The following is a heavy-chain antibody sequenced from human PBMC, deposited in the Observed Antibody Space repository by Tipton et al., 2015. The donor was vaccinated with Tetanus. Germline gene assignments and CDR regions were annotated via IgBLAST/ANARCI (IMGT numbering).Heavy chain of an antibody. J-gene: IGHJ4*02. CDR2: IYTSGTT. Sequence: TLSLTCTVSGGSMISYYWSWIRQPAGKGLEWIGRIYTSGTTNYNPSLKSRVTMSLDTSKNQFSLKLNSVTAADTAVYYCARGIWFGPGPKFYFDSWGQGILVAVSS. CDR3: ARGIWFGPGPKFYFDS. CDR1: GGSMISYY. V-gene: IGHV4-4*07. D-gene: IGHD3-10*01.